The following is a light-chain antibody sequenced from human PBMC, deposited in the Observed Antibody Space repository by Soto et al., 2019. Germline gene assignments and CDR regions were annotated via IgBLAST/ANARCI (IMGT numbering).Light chain of an antibody. V-gene: IGKV2-24*01. CDR3: MQFAIFPRT. J-gene: IGKJ1*01. CDR2: RVS. Sequence: DSGLTQTPLSSPVTLGHSASISGRSNQSLVYSDGNTYLSWLQQRPGQPPILPIYRVSNLFSGVPDRFSGSGAVTYFTLKIDSVVRAEVGIYYCMQFAIFPRTFGQGTKVVIK. CDR1: QSLVYSDGNTY.